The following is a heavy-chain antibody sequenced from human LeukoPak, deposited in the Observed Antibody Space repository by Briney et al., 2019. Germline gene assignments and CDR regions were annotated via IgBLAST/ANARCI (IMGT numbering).Heavy chain of an antibody. J-gene: IGHJ4*02. CDR1: GFTFSSYW. V-gene: IGHV3-7*05. CDR3: AKTPGDIVATTRFDY. CDR2: IKQDGSEK. D-gene: IGHD5-12*01. Sequence: GGSLRLSCAASGFTFSSYWMSWVRQAPGKGLEWVANIKQDGSEKYYVDSVKGRFTISRDDSKNTLYLQMNSLRAEDTAVYYCAKTPGDIVATTRFDYWGQGTLVTVSS.